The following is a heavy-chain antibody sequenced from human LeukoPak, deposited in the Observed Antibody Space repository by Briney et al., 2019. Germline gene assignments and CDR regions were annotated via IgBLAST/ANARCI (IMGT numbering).Heavy chain of an antibody. CDR3: TRVVITSYYYYYGMDV. V-gene: IGHV1-46*01. CDR1: GYTFTSYY. Sequence: GASVKVSCKASGYTFTSYYMHWVRQAPGQGLEWMGIIDPSGGSTSYAQKFQGRVTITRDTSASTAYMELSSLRSEDTAVYYCTRVVITSYYYYYGMDVWGQGTTVTVSS. J-gene: IGHJ6*02. CDR2: IDPSGGST. D-gene: IGHD3-22*01.